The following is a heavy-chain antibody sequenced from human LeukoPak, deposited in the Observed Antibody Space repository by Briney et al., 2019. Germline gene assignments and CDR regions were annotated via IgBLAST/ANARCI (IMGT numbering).Heavy chain of an antibody. Sequence: PGGSLRLSCAASGFTVSSNYLSWVRQAPGKGLEWVSVIYSGGSTYYADSVKGRFTISRDNAKNSLYLQMNSLRAEDTAVYYCARSHGSGLYYFDYWGQGTLVTVSS. D-gene: IGHD3-10*01. CDR1: GFTVSSNY. CDR3: ARSHGSGLYYFDY. CDR2: IYSGGST. J-gene: IGHJ4*02. V-gene: IGHV3-66*01.